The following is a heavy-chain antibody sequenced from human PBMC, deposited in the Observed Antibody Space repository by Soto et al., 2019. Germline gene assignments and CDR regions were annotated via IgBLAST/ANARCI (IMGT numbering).Heavy chain of an antibody. V-gene: IGHV4-59*01. D-gene: IGHD5-18*01. CDR1: GGSISSYY. J-gene: IGHJ4*02. CDR3: ARDNGYSYGYTLDH. CDR2: IYYSGST. Sequence: QVQLQESGPGLVKPSETLSLTCTVSGGSISSYYWSWIRQTPGKGLEWIGYIYYSGSTNYNPSLKSRVTISVDTSKNQCSLKLSSVTAADTAVYYCARDNGYSYGYTLDHWGQGALVTVSS.